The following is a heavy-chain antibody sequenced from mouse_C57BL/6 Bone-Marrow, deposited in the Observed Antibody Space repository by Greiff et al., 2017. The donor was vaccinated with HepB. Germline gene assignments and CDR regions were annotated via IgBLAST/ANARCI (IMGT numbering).Heavy chain of an antibody. Sequence: VQLQQPGAELVKPGASVKLSCKASGYTFTSYWMHWVKQRPGQGLEWIGEIDPSDSYTNYNQKFKGKSTLTVDKSSSTAYMQLSSLTSEDSAVYYCASEGDYPWFAYWGQGTLVTVSA. D-gene: IGHD2-4*01. CDR2: IDPSDSYT. V-gene: IGHV1-69*01. CDR1: GYTFTSYW. CDR3: ASEGDYPWFAY. J-gene: IGHJ3*01.